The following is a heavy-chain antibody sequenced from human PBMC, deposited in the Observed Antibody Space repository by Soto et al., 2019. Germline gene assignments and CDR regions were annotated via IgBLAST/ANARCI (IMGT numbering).Heavy chain of an antibody. V-gene: IGHV3-72*01. J-gene: IGHJ4*02. D-gene: IGHD3-10*01. CDR1: GFTFSDHS. CDR2: IRNKANCYTT. CDR3: TRVKLLGFGVDPRTNERASDY. Sequence: EVQLVESGGNLVQPGGSLRLSCAASGFTFSDHSMDWVRQAPGKGLEWVGRIRNKANCYTTNYAASVKGRFTISRDDSKNSLYLQVNSLKTEDTAVYYCTRVKLLGFGVDPRTNERASDYWGQGTLVTVSS.